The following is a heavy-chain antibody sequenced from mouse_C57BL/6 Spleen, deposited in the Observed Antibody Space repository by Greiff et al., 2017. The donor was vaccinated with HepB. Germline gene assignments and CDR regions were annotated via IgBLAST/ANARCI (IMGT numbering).Heavy chain of an antibody. CDR3: ARSSITTVVADFDY. J-gene: IGHJ2*01. D-gene: IGHD1-1*01. CDR2: IYPGDGDT. V-gene: IGHV1-82*01. Sequence: QVQLQQSGPELVKPGASVKISCKASGYAFSSSWMNWVKQRPGKGLEWIGRIYPGDGDTNYNGKFKGKATLTADKSSSTAYLQLSSLTSEDSAVYCCARSSITTVVADFDYWGQGTTLTVSS. CDR1: GYAFSSSW.